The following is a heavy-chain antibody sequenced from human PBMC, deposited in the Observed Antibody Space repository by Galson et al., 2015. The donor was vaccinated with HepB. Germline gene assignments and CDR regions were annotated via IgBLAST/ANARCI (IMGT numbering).Heavy chain of an antibody. CDR3: ARDLAEYSSGWYRDYYYYYGMDV. CDR2: INAGNGNT. CDR1: GYTFTSYA. D-gene: IGHD6-19*01. Sequence: SVKVSCKASGYTFTSYAMHWVRQAPGQRLEWMGWINAGNGNTKYSQKFQGRVTITRDTSASTAYMELSSLRSEDTAVYYCARDLAEYSSGWYRDYYYYYGMDVWGQGTTVTVSS. V-gene: IGHV1-3*01. J-gene: IGHJ6*02.